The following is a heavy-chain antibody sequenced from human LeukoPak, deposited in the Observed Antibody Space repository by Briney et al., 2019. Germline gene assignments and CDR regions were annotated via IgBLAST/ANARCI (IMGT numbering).Heavy chain of an antibody. D-gene: IGHD6-19*01. Sequence: GGSLRLSCAASGFTVSSKYMSWVRQAPGKGLEWVSVIYSGGSTYYADSVKGRFTISRDNSKNTLYLQMNSLRAEDTAVYYCARDSSGWHKFDYWGQGTLVTVSS. V-gene: IGHV3-66*01. CDR3: ARDSSGWHKFDY. CDR1: GFTVSSKY. J-gene: IGHJ4*02. CDR2: IYSGGST.